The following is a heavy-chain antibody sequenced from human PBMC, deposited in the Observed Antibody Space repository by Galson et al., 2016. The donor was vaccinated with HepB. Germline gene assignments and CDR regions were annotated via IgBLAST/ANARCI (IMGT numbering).Heavy chain of an antibody. J-gene: IGHJ3*02. Sequence: GWIRQPPGKGLEWIGNIYYTGSTYYNPSLKSRVTISVDTSKNHFSLKLSSVTAADTAMYYCASPAYPYTVTNDAFDIWGQGTMVTVSS. V-gene: IGHV4-39*02. CDR2: IYYTGST. D-gene: IGHD4-17*01. CDR3: ASPAYPYTVTNDAFDI.